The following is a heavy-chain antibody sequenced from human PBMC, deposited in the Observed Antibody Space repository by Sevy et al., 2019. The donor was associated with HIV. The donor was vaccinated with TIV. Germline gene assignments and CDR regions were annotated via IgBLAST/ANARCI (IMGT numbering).Heavy chain of an antibody. J-gene: IGHJ6*02. CDR2: IWYDGSNK. CDR3: AKLVVPAASNDDILTGYPDLRVNYGMDV. V-gene: IGHV3-30*02. Sequence: GGSLRLSCAASGFTFSDYAIHWVRQAPGKGLEWVAFIWYDGSNKYYTDFVKGRFAISRDNSKNTLYLQMNSLRVDDTAVYYCAKLVVPAASNDDILTGYPDLRVNYGMDVWGQGTTVTVSS. CDR1: GFTFSDYA. D-gene: IGHD3-9*01.